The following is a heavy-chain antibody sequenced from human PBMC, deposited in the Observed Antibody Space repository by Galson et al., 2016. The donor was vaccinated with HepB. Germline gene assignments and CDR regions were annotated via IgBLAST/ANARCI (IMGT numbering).Heavy chain of an antibody. CDR3: ARVRFLEWLYFDY. CDR1: GFTFSTYA. J-gene: IGHJ4*02. Sequence: SLRLSCAASGFTFSTYAMHWVRQAPGKGLEWVAFISYDGSNEYYADSVKGRFTISRDNSKNTLYLRMTSLRAEDTAVYYCARVRFLEWLYFDYWGQGALVTVSS. D-gene: IGHD3-3*01. V-gene: IGHV3-30-3*01. CDR2: ISYDGSNE.